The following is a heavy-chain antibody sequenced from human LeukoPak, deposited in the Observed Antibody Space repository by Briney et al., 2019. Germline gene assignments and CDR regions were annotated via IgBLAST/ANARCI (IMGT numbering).Heavy chain of an antibody. V-gene: IGHV4-59*08. CDR1: GGFISGYH. CDR3: ARLVAVTGTVDWFDP. CDR2: IYYKGIT. Sequence: SETLSLTCVVSGGFISGYHWSWIRQPPGKGLEWIGYIYYKGITNYNPSLKSRVTISLDTSKSQFSLKLSSVTAADTAVYYCARLVAVTGTVDWFDPWGQGTVVTVSS. J-gene: IGHJ5*02. D-gene: IGHD2-21*02.